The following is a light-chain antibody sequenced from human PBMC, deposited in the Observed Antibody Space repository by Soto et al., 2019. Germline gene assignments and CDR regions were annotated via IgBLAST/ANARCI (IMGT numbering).Light chain of an antibody. CDR1: QSISRSY. CDR3: QQYGSSPYT. J-gene: IGKJ2*01. CDR2: GTS. Sequence: EIVLTQSPATLSLSPGERATLSCRASQSISRSYLAWYQQKRGQAPRLLIYGTSNRATGIPDRFSGSGSGTDFTLTISRLEPEDFAVYFCQQYGSSPYTFGQGTKVDIK. V-gene: IGKV3-20*01.